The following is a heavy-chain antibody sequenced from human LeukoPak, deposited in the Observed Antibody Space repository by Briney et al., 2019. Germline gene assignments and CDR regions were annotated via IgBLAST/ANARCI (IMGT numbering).Heavy chain of an antibody. CDR2: INPNSGGT. Sequence: ASVKVSCKASGYTFTGYYMHWVRQAPGRGLEWMGWINPNSGGTNYAQKFQGRVTMTRDTSISTAYMELSRLRSDDTAVYYCARDWSGYDVFDYWGQGTLVTVSS. V-gene: IGHV1-2*02. J-gene: IGHJ4*02. CDR3: ARDWSGYDVFDY. CDR1: GYTFTGYY. D-gene: IGHD5-12*01.